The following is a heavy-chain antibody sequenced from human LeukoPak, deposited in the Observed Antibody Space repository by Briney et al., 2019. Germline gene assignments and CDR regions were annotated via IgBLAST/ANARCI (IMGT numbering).Heavy chain of an antibody. CDR1: GFTFNSYG. CDR2: IRYDGSIK. J-gene: IGHJ4*02. V-gene: IGHV3-30*02. D-gene: IGHD3-10*01. CDR3: AKDVNVGGDYFDY. Sequence: PGGTLRLSCAASGFTFNSYGMHWVRLAPGKGLEWVAFIRYDGSIKYYVDSVKGRFTVSRDNSKSTLYLQMNSLRAEDTAVYYCAKDVNVGGDYFDYWGQGTLVTVSS.